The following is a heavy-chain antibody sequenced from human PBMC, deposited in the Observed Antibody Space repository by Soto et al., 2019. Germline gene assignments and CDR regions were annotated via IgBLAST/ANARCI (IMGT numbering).Heavy chain of an antibody. J-gene: IGHJ4*02. V-gene: IGHV1-69*13. D-gene: IGHD2-2*01. Sequence: SVKVSCKASGGTFGSYAITWVRRAPGQGLEWLGGIIPILNSPAYAQKFQARVVITADEITNTAYMELNSLRFDDTAVYYCAREAPYCTSATCPKFYDMDVWGQGTLVTVSS. CDR3: AREAPYCTSATCPKFYDMDV. CDR1: GGTFGSYA. CDR2: IIPILNSP.